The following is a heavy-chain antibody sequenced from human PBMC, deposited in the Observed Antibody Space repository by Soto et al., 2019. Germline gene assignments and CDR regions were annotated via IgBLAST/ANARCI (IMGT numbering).Heavy chain of an antibody. D-gene: IGHD5-18*01. CDR3: ARDLGGDTAMLL. V-gene: IGHV3-30-3*01. CDR2: ISYDGSNK. CDR1: GFTFSSYA. J-gene: IGHJ4*02. Sequence: QVQLVESGGGVVQPGRSLRLSCAASGFTFSSYAMHWVRQAPGKGLGWVAVISYDGSNKYYADSVKGRFTISRDNSKNTLYLQMNSLRAEDTAVYYCARDLGGDTAMLLWGQGTLVTVSS.